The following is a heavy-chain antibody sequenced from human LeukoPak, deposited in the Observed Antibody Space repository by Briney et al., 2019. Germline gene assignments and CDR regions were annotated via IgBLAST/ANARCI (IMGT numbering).Heavy chain of an antibody. CDR2: INPNSGGT. Sequence: GASVKVSCKASGYTFTGYYMHWVRQAPGQGLEWMGWINPNSGGTNYAQKFQGRVTMTRDTSISTAYMELSRLRSDDTAVYYCARDSASRYSSGWYETGHYYYYMDVWGKGTTVTVSS. D-gene: IGHD6-19*01. CDR1: GYTFTGYY. J-gene: IGHJ6*03. V-gene: IGHV1-2*02. CDR3: ARDSASRYSSGWYETGHYYYYMDV.